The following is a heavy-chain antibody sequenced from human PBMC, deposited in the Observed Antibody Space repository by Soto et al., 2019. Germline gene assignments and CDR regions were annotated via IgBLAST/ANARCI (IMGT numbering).Heavy chain of an antibody. V-gene: IGHV4-39*01. CDR3: ARIIAAAGTGWFDP. Sequence: QLQLQESGPGLVKPSETLSLTCTVSGGSISSSSYYWGWIRQPPGKGLEWIGSVYYSGSTYYNPSLKSRVTISVDTSKNQFSLKLSSVTAADTAVYYCARIIAAAGTGWFDPWGQGTLVTVSS. CDR1: GGSISSSSYY. D-gene: IGHD6-13*01. CDR2: VYYSGST. J-gene: IGHJ5*02.